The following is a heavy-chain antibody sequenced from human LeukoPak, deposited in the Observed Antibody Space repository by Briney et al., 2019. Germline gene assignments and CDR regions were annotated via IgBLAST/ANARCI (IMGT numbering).Heavy chain of an antibody. D-gene: IGHD3-22*01. CDR3: ARDLPYYDSSGYNWFDP. V-gene: IGHV4-38-2*02. Sequence: PSETLSLTCTVSGYSISSGYYWGWIRQPPGKGLEWIGSIYHSGSTYYNPSLKSRVTISVDTSKNQFSLKLSSVTSADTAVYYCARDLPYYDSSGYNWFDPWGQGTLVTVSS. CDR1: GYSISSGYY. CDR2: IYHSGST. J-gene: IGHJ5*02.